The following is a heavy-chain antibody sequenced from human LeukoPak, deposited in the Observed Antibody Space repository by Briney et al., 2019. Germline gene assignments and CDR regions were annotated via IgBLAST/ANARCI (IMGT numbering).Heavy chain of an antibody. CDR3: ARDFWSGYYIGY. D-gene: IGHD3-3*01. J-gene: IGHJ4*02. Sequence: GGSLRLSCAASGYTFSSYSMNWVRQAPGKGLEWVSYISSSSSAIYYADSVKGRFSISRDNVKNSLYLQMNSLRDEDTAVYYCARDFWSGYYIGYWGQGTLVTVSS. CDR1: GYTFSSYS. V-gene: IGHV3-48*02. CDR2: ISSSSSAI.